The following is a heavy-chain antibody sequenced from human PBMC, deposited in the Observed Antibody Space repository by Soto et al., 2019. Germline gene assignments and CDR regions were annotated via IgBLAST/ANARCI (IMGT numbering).Heavy chain of an antibody. V-gene: IGHV3-21*01. J-gene: IGHJ6*02. D-gene: IGHD3-10*01. CDR2: ISSRSNFI. Sequence: GGSLRLSCEASGFIFGNYSMNWVRQAPGKGLEWVSSISSRSNFIYYADSLRGRVTISRDNTQNSLHLQMNSLRVEDTAIYYCARVQKLYGNSVYYYGMDVWGQGTTVTVS. CDR1: GFIFGNYS. CDR3: ARVQKLYGNSVYYYGMDV.